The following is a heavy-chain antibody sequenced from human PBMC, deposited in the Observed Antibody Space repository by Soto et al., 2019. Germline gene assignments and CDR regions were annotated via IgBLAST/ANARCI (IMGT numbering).Heavy chain of an antibody. CDR3: ASRHCSGGSCYNPGFDS. J-gene: IGHJ4*02. Sequence: SETLSLTCAVFAESFSGYSWSQVRQPPGKGLEWIGEIDHSGSTNYNPSLKSRVTISVDTSRNQFSLMVYSVTAADTAVYYCASRHCSGGSCYNPGFDSWGQGALVTVSS. D-gene: IGHD2-15*01. V-gene: IGHV4-34*01. CDR1: AESFSGYS. CDR2: IDHSGST.